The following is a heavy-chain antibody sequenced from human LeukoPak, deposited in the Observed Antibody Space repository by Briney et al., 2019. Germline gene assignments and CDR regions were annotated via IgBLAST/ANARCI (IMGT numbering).Heavy chain of an antibody. CDR2: IYYSGST. D-gene: IGHD3-9*01. J-gene: IGHJ6*03. CDR1: GGSISSYY. Sequence: TSETLSLTCTVSGGSISSYYWSWIRQPPGKGLEWIGYIYYSGSTNYNPSLKSRVTISVDTSKNQFSLKLSSVTAADTAVYYCARHNGFDRGYYYYMDVWGKGTTVTVSS. V-gene: IGHV4-59*01. CDR3: ARHNGFDRGYYYYMDV.